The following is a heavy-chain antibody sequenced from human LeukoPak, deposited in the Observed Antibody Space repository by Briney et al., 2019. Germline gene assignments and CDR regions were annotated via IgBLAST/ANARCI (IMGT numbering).Heavy chain of an antibody. CDR1: GFTFSSYS. CDR3: AKLVRGLMIVVVIGDYFDY. V-gene: IGHV3-23*01. CDR2: ISGSGGST. Sequence: PGGSLRLSCAASGFTFSSYSMNWVRQAPGKGLEWVSAISGSGGSTYYADSVKGRFTISRDNSKNTLYLQMNSLRAEDTAVYYCAKLVRGLMIVVVIGDYFDYWGQGTLVTVSS. D-gene: IGHD3-22*01. J-gene: IGHJ4*02.